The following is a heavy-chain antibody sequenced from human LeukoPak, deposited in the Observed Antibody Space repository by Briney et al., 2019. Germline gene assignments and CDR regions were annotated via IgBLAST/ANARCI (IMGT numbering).Heavy chain of an antibody. V-gene: IGHV1-18*01. J-gene: IGHJ4*02. CDR3: ARLYYYDSSGYYYIDY. Sequence: GPVKVSCQASGYTFTSYGISWVRQAPGQGLEWMGWISAYNGNTNYAQKLQGRVTMTTDTSTSTAYMELRSLRSDDTAVYYCARLYYYDSSGYYYIDYWGQGTLVTVSS. D-gene: IGHD3-22*01. CDR2: ISAYNGNT. CDR1: GYTFTSYG.